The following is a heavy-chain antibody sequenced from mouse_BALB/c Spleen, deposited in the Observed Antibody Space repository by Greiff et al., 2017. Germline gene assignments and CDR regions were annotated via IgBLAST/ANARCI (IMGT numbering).Heavy chain of an antibody. J-gene: IGHJ4*01. CDR3: TRPRAPGWLLPNYYAMDY. CDR2: IRLKSNNYAT. CDR1: GFTFSNYW. V-gene: IGHV6-6*02. D-gene: IGHD2-3*01. Sequence: EVKVEESGGGLVQPGGSMKLSCVASGFTFSNYWMNWVRQSPEKGLEWVAEIRLKSNNYATHYAESVKGRFTISRDDSKSSVYLQMNNLRAEDTGIYYCTRPRAPGWLLPNYYAMDYWGQGTSVTVSS.